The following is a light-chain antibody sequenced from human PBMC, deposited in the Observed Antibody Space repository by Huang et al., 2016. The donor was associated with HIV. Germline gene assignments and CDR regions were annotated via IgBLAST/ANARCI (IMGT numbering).Light chain of an antibody. Sequence: DVLLTQSPLSLPVTLGQPAFITCKSNQILVYGDGNIYLNWFHQRPGHSPRRLIYKLSNRDSGVPDRFSAGGSGTDFTLWISEVEAEDVGDYYCMQASHGAATFGQGTRVDIK. CDR1: QILVYGDGNIY. CDR2: KLS. J-gene: IGKJ1*01. V-gene: IGKV2-30*01. CDR3: MQASHGAAT.